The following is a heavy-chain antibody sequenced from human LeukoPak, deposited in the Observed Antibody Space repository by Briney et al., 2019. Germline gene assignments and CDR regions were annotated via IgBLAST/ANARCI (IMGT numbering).Heavy chain of an antibody. CDR1: GGSISSSSYY. J-gene: IGHJ4*02. Sequence: SETLSLTCTVAGGSISSSSYYWGWIRQPPGKVLELIGSIYYTDSTYYIPSLNTRATITLNTSKYQQSLKLTSVTAADTAFYYSARQGALRGYWDQGILIIFSS. V-gene: IGHV4-39*01. CDR2: IYYTDST. CDR3: ARQGALRGY. D-gene: IGHD1-26*01.